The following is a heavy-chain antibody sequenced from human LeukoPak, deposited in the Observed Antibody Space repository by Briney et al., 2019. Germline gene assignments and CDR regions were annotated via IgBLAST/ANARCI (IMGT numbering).Heavy chain of an antibody. Sequence: GGSLRLSXAASGFTFSSYGMHWVRQAPGKGLEWVAFIRYDGSNKYYADSVKGRFTISRDNSKNTLYLQMNSLRAEDTAVYYCAKDRGIAVAGTYYFDYWGPGTLVTVSS. J-gene: IGHJ4*02. D-gene: IGHD6-19*01. CDR2: IRYDGSNK. CDR1: GFTFSSYG. V-gene: IGHV3-30*02. CDR3: AKDRGIAVAGTYYFDY.